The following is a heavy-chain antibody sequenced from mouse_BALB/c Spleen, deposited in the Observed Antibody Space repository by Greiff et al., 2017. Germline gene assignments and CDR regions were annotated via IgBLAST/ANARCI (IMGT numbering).Heavy chain of an antibody. CDR1: GYTFTSYT. CDR3: ASAITTAKGAWFAY. D-gene: IGHD1-2*01. V-gene: IGHV1-4*01. Sequence: QVQLKQSGAELARPGASVKMSCKASGYTFTSYTMHWVKQRPGQGLEWIGYINPSSGYTNYNQKFKDKATLTADKSSSTAYMQLSSLTSEDSAVYYCASAITTAKGAWFAYWGQGTLVTVSA. J-gene: IGHJ3*01. CDR2: INPSSGYT.